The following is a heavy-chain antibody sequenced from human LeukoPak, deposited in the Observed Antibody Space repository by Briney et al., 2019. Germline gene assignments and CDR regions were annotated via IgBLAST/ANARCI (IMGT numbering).Heavy chain of an antibody. CDR2: THYSGTG. J-gene: IGHJ4*02. CDR1: GGPIIASY. D-gene: IGHD3-22*01. CDR3: ERVRFYHTTGYSPSYYLDY. V-gene: IGHV4-59*01. Sequence: SETLSLTCAVSGGPIIASYWSWIRQPPGKGLEWIGYTHYSGTGNYNPSLKSRVTISIDTSKNRFSLRLTSVTAADTAVYYCERVRFYHTTGYSPSYYLDYWGQGALVTVSS.